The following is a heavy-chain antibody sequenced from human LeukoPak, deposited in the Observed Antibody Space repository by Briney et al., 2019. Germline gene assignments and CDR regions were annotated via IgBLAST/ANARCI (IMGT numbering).Heavy chain of an antibody. Sequence: GGSLRLSCAASGFIFSSYSMIWVRQAPGKGLEWVSAISGSGGSTYYADSVKGRFTISRDNSKNTLYLQMNSLRAEDTAVYYCAKPVSGAFDIWGQGTMVTVSS. D-gene: IGHD6-19*01. J-gene: IGHJ3*02. V-gene: IGHV3-23*01. CDR1: GFIFSSYS. CDR2: ISGSGGST. CDR3: AKPVSGAFDI.